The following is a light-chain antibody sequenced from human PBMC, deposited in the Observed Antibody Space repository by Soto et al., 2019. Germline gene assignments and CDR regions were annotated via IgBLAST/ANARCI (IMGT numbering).Light chain of an antibody. CDR2: EVS. Sequence: QSALTQPPSASGAPGQSVTISCTGTSSDVGGYNYVSWYQQHPGTAPKLMIYEVSKRPSGVPDRFSGSKSGTTASLTVSGLQEDDEDDYYRSSDEGSNNVVFGGGTKLTVL. V-gene: IGLV2-8*01. CDR3: SSDEGSNNVV. CDR1: SSDVGGYNY. J-gene: IGLJ2*01.